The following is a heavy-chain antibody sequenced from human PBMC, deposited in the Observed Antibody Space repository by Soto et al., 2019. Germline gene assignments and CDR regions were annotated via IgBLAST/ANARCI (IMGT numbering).Heavy chain of an antibody. Sequence: PGGSLRLSCAASGFTVSSNYMSWVRQAPGKGLEWVSVIYSGGSTYYADSVKGRFTISRDNSKNTLYLQMNSPRAEDTAVYYCATQDFWSGKEGMDVWGQGTTVTVSS. D-gene: IGHD3-3*01. V-gene: IGHV3-53*01. J-gene: IGHJ6*02. CDR2: IYSGGST. CDR1: GFTVSSNY. CDR3: ATQDFWSGKEGMDV.